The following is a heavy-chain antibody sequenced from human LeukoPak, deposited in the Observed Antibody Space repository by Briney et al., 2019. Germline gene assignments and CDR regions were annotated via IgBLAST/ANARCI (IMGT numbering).Heavy chain of an antibody. CDR2: ISNSGGST. CDR3: ATETSSSFDY. CDR1: EFTFSSYA. J-gene: IGHJ4*02. V-gene: IGHV3-23*01. D-gene: IGHD6-6*01. Sequence: GGSLRLSCAAYEFTFSSYAMNWVRQAPGKGLEWVSGISNSGGSTYYADYVKGRFTISRDNSKNTLYLQMHSLRAEDTAVYYCATETSSSFDYWGQGTLVTVSS.